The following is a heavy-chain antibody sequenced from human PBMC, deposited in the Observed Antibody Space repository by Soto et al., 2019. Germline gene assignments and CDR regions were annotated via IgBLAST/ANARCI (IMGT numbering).Heavy chain of an antibody. V-gene: IGHV3-30*18. J-gene: IGHJ4*02. CDR2: ISYDGSNK. CDR3: AKDQDSWEAARETRYFDY. CDR1: GFTFSSYG. D-gene: IGHD6-6*01. Sequence: GGSLILSCAASGFTFSSYGMHWVRQAPGKGLEWVAVISYDGSNKYYADSVKGRFTISRDNSKNTLYLQMNSLRAEDTAVYYCAKDQDSWEAARETRYFDYWGQGTLVTVSS.